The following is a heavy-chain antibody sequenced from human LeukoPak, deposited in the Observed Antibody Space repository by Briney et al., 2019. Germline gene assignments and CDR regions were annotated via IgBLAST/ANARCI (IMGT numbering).Heavy chain of an antibody. CDR1: GDSVSSNSAA. J-gene: IGHJ4*02. CDR3: AGWTYSYGITPFDY. D-gene: IGHD5-18*01. Sequence: SQTLSLTCAISGDSVSSNSAAWNWIRQSPSRGLEWLGRTYYRSKWYNDYAVSVKSRITINPDTSKNQFSLKLSSVTAADTAVYYCAGWTYSYGITPFDYWGQGTLVTVSS. V-gene: IGHV6-1*01. CDR2: TYYRSKWYN.